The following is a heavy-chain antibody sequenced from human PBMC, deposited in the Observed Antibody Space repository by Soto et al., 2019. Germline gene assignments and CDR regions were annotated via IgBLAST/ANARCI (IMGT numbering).Heavy chain of an antibody. Sequence: ASVKVSCKASGYTFTSYGITWVRQAPGQGLEWMGWISAYNGNTNYAQKLQGRVTMTTDTSTSTAHMELRSLRSDDTAVYYCARDDGSGSLFDYWGQGTLVTVS. J-gene: IGHJ4*02. CDR1: GYTFTSYG. CDR3: ARDDGSGSLFDY. V-gene: IGHV1-18*01. CDR2: ISAYNGNT. D-gene: IGHD3-10*01.